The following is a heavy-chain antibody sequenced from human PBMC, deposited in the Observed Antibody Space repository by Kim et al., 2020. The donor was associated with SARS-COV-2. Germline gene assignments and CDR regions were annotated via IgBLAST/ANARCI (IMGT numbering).Heavy chain of an antibody. J-gene: IGHJ4*02. V-gene: IGHV3-23*01. CDR3: AKRMGQGYCTTFGCESTLDS. Sequence: GGSLRLSCAASGFTFNRFVMNWVRQAPGKGLEWVSTIGGSGAETYYADSVKGRFTISRDNSRDTLYLQMNGLRSDDTAVYYCAKRMGQGYCTTFGCESTLDSWGQGTLFTVSS. CDR1: GFTFNRFV. D-gene: IGHD2-8*01. CDR2: IGGSGAET.